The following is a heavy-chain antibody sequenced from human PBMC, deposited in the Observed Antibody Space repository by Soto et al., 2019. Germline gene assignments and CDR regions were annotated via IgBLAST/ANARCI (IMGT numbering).Heavy chain of an antibody. D-gene: IGHD5-18*01. CDR1: GFTFTSSA. CDR2: IVVGSGNT. CDR3: AADMVTAGYYYGMGV. J-gene: IGHJ6*02. V-gene: IGHV1-58*01. Sequence: SVKVSCKASGFTFTSSAVQWVRQARGQRLGWIGWIVVGSGNTNYAQKFQERVTITRDMSTSTAYMELSSLRSEDTAVYYCAADMVTAGYYYGMGVWGQGTTVTVSS.